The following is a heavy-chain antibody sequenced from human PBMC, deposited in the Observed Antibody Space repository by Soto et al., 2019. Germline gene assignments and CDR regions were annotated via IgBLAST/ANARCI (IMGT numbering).Heavy chain of an antibody. D-gene: IGHD3-3*01. CDR3: ARDRRFLENGYFDL. Sequence: EVQLVESGGGVVRPGGSLRLSCAASGFTFDDYGMSWVRQAPGKGLEWVSGINWNGGSTGYADSVKGRFTISRDNAKNSLYLQMNSLRGEDTALYHGARDRRFLENGYFDLWGRGTLVSVSS. CDR1: GFTFDDYG. CDR2: INWNGGST. V-gene: IGHV3-20*01. J-gene: IGHJ2*01.